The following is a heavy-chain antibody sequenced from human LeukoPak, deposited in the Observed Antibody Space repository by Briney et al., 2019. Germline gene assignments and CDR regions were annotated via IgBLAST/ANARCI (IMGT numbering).Heavy chain of an antibody. Sequence: HPGRSLRLSCAASGFTFSSYWMSWVRQAPGKGLEWVANINLHGTDKYYVDSVRGRFTISRDNAKNSLYLQMNSLRAEDTAVYYCAANGGPFDFWGQGTLVTVSS. CDR2: INLHGTDK. D-gene: IGHD4-23*01. CDR3: AANGGPFDF. J-gene: IGHJ4*02. V-gene: IGHV3-7*05. CDR1: GFTFSSYW.